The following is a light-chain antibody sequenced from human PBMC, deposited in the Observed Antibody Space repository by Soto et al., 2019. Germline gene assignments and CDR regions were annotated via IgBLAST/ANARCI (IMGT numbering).Light chain of an antibody. J-gene: IGKJ2*01. CDR2: GAS. CDR3: QQYGSSPYT. CDR1: QSVSSSY. Sequence: EIVLTQSPGTLSLSPGERATLSCRASQSVSSSYLAWYQKKPGQAPRLLIYGASSRATGIPDRISGGGSGTDFTLTISRLEPEDFAVYDCQQYGSSPYTFGQGTKLEIK. V-gene: IGKV3-20*01.